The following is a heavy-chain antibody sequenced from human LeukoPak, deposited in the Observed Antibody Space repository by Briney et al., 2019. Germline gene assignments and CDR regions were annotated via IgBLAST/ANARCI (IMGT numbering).Heavy chain of an antibody. D-gene: IGHD4-23*01. Sequence: TSVKVSCKASGFTLSTSAVQWVRQARGQRLEWVGWIIVGTGITNYAQSLQGRVTITRDMSTSTAYMELSSLRSEDTAVYYCAAERYGGISDCCNFEIWGQGTMVTVSS. CDR3: AAERYGGISDCCNFEI. J-gene: IGHJ3*02. V-gene: IGHV1-58*01. CDR2: IIVGTGIT. CDR1: GFTLSTSA.